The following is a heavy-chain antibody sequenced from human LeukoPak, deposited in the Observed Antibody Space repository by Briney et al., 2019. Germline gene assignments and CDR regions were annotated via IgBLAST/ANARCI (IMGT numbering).Heavy chain of an antibody. CDR3: ARHLDIAASGTFDY. D-gene: IGHD6-13*01. Sequence: SETLSLTCTVSGGSISSHHWSWIRQPPGKGLEWIGYIYYSGSTNYKPSLKSRVIISVDTSKNQFSLKLTSVTAADTAVYYCARHLDIAASGTFDYWGQGTLVTVSS. J-gene: IGHJ4*02. CDR2: IYYSGST. CDR1: GGSISSHH. V-gene: IGHV4-59*08.